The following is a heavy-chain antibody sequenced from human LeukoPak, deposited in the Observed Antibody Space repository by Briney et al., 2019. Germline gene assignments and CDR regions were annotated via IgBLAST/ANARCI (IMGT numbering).Heavy chain of an antibody. Sequence: ASVKVSCKASGYTFTGYYMHWVRQAPGQGLEWMGWINPNSGGTNYAQKFQGRVTMTRDTSISTAYMELSRLRSDDTAVYYCARDYCGGDCFPDYWGQGTLVTVSS. CDR1: GYTFTGYY. V-gene: IGHV1-2*02. CDR3: ARDYCGGDCFPDY. J-gene: IGHJ4*02. CDR2: INPNSGGT. D-gene: IGHD2-21*02.